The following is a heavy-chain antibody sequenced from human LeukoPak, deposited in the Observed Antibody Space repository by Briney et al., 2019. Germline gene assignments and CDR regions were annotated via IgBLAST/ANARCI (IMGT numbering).Heavy chain of an antibody. D-gene: IGHD1-26*01. CDR2: ISGSGGST. J-gene: IGHJ4*02. CDR1: GFTFSSYA. CDR3: SLSGVELFEGWFDY. Sequence: GGSLRLSCAASGFTFSSYAMSWVRQAPGKGLEWVSAISGSGGSTYYADSVKGRFTTSRDNSKTTLYLQMNSLRAEDTAVYCCSLSGVELFEGWFDYWGQGTLVTVSS. V-gene: IGHV3-23*01.